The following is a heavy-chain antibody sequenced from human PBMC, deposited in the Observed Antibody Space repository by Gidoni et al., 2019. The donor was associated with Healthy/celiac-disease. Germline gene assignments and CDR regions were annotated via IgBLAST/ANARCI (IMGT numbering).Heavy chain of an antibody. Sequence: QVQLQESGPGLVKPSQTLSLTCTVSGGSISSGGYSWSWIRQHPGKGLEWIGYIYYSGSTYYNPPLRSRVTISVDTTKNQFSLKLSSVTAADTAVYYGARDPTRGPYSSGWYTPGYWGQGTLVTVSS. CDR2: IYYSGST. CDR3: ARDPTRGPYSSGWYTPGY. CDR1: GGSISSGGYS. J-gene: IGHJ4*02. V-gene: IGHV4-31*03. D-gene: IGHD6-19*01.